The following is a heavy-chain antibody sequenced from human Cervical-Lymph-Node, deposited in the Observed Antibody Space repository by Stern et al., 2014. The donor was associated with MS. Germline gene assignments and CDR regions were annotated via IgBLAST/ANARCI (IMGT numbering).Heavy chain of an antibody. Sequence: EVQLVESGGGLVQPGGSLRLSCAASGFTFSSYAMSWVRQAPGKGLEWVSAISGSGGSTYYADSVKGRFTISRDNSKNTLYLQMNSLRAEDTAVYYCAKGVAVAGTRAAIFDYWGQGTLVTVSS. CDR1: GFTFSSYA. CDR3: AKGVAVAGTRAAIFDY. V-gene: IGHV3-23*04. J-gene: IGHJ4*02. CDR2: ISGSGGST. D-gene: IGHD6-19*01.